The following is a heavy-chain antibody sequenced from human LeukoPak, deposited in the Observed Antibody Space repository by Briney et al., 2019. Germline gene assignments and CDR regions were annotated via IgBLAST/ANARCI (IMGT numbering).Heavy chain of an antibody. J-gene: IGHJ3*01. CDR3: ARAFHSSRRFFSPGAFDV. CDR2: ISGGSTKI. V-gene: IGHV3-11*04. CDR1: GVNFGDYY. D-gene: IGHD2-2*01. Sequence: GGSLRLSCAASGVNFGDYYMTWIRQAPGKGQEWLSFISGGSTKIYSPDSVKGRFTVSRDNSRNSLTLHMNSLTVDDTALYYCARAFHSSRRFFSPGAFDVWGRGTLVTVSS.